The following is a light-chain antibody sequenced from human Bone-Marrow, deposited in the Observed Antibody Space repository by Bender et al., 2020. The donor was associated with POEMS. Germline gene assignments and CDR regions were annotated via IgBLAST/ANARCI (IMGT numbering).Light chain of an antibody. CDR2: QDT. J-gene: IGLJ2*01. CDR3: QAWDSSTVV. Sequence: SYELTQPPSVSVSPGQTASITCSGDNLGNKYVSWYQQTSGQSPVLVVYQDTKRPSGIPERFSGSNSGNTATLTISGTQAMDEADYYCQAWDSSTVVFGGGTKLTVL. V-gene: IGLV3-1*01. CDR1: NLGNKY.